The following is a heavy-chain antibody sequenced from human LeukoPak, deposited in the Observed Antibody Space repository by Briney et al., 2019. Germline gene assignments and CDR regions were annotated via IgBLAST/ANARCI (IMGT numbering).Heavy chain of an antibody. CDR3: AKDPRLNCGTTSCYVDY. V-gene: IGHV3-30*18. J-gene: IGHJ4*02. CDR2: ISYDGSNK. CDR1: GFTFSNYG. Sequence: PGGSLRLSCAASGFTFSNYGMHWVRQAPGKGLEWVTVISYDGSNKYYADSVKGRFTISRDNSKNTLYLQMNSLRAEDTAVYYCAKDPRLNCGTTSCYVDYWGQGTLVTVSS. D-gene: IGHD2-2*01.